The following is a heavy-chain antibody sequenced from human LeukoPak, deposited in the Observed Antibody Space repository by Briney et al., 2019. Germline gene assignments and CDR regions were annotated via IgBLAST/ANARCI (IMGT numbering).Heavy chain of an antibody. CDR2: IIPIFGTA. V-gene: IGHV1-69*05. Sequence: ASVKVSCKASGGTFSSYAISWVRQAPGQGLEWMGRIIPIFGTANYAQKLQGRVTMTTDTSTSKAYMELRSLRSDDTAVYYCAITPRRRYCSSTSCPSSSYYMDVWGKGTTVTVSS. CDR3: AITPRRRYCSSTSCPSSSYYMDV. D-gene: IGHD2-2*01. CDR1: GGTFSSYA. J-gene: IGHJ6*03.